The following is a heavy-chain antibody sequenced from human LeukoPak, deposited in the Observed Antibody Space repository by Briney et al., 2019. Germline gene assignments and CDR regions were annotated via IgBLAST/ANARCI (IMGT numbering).Heavy chain of an antibody. D-gene: IGHD3-10*01. J-gene: IGHJ4*02. Sequence: GASVTVSCKASGYTFTSYGISWVRQAPGQGLEWMGWISAYNGNTNYAQKLQGRVTMTTDTSTSTAYMELRSLRSDDTAVYYCARAVGPYYYGSGRNGFDYWGQGTLVTVSS. CDR1: GYTFTSYG. V-gene: IGHV1-18*01. CDR3: ARAVGPYYYGSGRNGFDY. CDR2: ISAYNGNT.